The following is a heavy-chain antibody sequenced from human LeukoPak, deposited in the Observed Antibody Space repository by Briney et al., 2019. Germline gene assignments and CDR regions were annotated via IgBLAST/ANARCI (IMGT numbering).Heavy chain of an antibody. J-gene: IGHJ6*02. D-gene: IGHD5-18*01. CDR1: GGTISSYY. CDR2: IYYSGST. V-gene: IGHV4-59*01. Sequence: PSETLSLTCTVSGGTISSYYWCWIRQPPGKGLEWIGYIYYSGSTNYNPSLKSRVTISVDTSKNQFSLKLSSVTAADTAVYYCAHTARFYYGMDVWGQGTTVTVSS. CDR3: AHTARFYYGMDV.